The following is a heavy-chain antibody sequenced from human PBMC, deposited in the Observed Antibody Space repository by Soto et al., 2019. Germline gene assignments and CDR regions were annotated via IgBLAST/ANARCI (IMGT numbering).Heavy chain of an antibody. CDR3: AKYRRTDAEGYTLDC. Sequence: SETLSLTCAISGGSISGYEWRLIRQPPGKGLEWIGYVYYSGSIKYNPSLESRVTISADTSKNRFSLRVHSVTAADTAVYYCAKYRRTDAEGYTLDCGGQGILVTVS. J-gene: IGHJ4*02. V-gene: IGHV4-59*01. CDR2: VYYSGSI. D-gene: IGHD5-12*01. CDR1: GGSISGYE.